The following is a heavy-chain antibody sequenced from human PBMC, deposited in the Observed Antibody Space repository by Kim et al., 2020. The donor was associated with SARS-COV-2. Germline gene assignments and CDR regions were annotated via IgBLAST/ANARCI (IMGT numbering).Heavy chain of an antibody. CDR1: GFTFNNFS. J-gene: IGHJ2*01. Sequence: GGSLRLSCVASGFTFNNFSMTWVRQAPGKGLEWVSTILDSGSNTYSADSAKGRFTISRDDSKKTLYLEMNSLRAEDTAVYYCARNLHSSARTFFWDFDLWGRGTMVTISS. CDR3: ARNLHSSARTFFWDFDL. CDR2: ILDSGSNT. V-gene: IGHV3-23*05. D-gene: IGHD6-19*01.